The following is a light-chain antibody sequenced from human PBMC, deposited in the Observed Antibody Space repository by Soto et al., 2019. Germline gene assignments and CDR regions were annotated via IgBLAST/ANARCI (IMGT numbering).Light chain of an antibody. J-gene: IGKJ3*01. CDR3: QQYRSSPFT. V-gene: IGKV3-20*01. CDR2: GVS. CDR1: QSVRSSF. Sequence: DTVLTQSPGPLSLSPGERATLSCRASQSVRSSFLAWYQQRPGQAPRLLIHGVSRRATGIPDRFSGSGYGTDFTLTINRLEPEDFALYFWQQYRSSPFTFGPGTKLEIK.